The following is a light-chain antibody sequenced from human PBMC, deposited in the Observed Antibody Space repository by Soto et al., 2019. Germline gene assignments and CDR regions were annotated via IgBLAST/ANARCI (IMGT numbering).Light chain of an antibody. CDR1: QSFTSNY. CDR3: QQFGSSPYT. V-gene: IGKV3D-20*01. CDR2: DAS. Sequence: EIVLTQSPATLSVSPGERATLSCGASQSFTSNYLAWYQQKPGLAPRLLIYDASRATGVPDRFSGNGSGTDFTLTISRLEPEDFAVYYCQQFGSSPYTFGQGTKLEIK. J-gene: IGKJ2*01.